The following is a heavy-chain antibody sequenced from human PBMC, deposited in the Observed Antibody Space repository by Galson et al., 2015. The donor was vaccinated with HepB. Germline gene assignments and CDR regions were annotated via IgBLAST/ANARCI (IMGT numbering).Heavy chain of an antibody. J-gene: IGHJ6*02. D-gene: IGHD4-11*01. Sequence: SVKVSCKASGCTFSSYAISWVRQAPGRGLEWMGRIIPIFGTANYAQKFQGRVTITADESTSTAYMELSSLRSEDTAVYYCARFLGSNYDYYYYGMDVWGQGTTVTVSS. CDR3: ARFLGSNYDYYYYGMDV. CDR2: IIPIFGTA. CDR1: GCTFSSYA. V-gene: IGHV1-69*13.